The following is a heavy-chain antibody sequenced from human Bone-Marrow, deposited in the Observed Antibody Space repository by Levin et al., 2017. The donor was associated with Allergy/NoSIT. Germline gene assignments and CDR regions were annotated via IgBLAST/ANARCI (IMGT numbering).Heavy chain of an antibody. CDR3: STDRLVQEPLDC. Sequence: KGLEWVGRIKSKTNGGTTDYAAPVKGRFSISRDDSTSQLYLHMNRLTTDDTGVYYCSTDRLVQEPLDCWGQGTRVTVSS. D-gene: IGHD1-14*01. V-gene: IGHV3-15*01. CDR2: IKSKTNGGTT. J-gene: IGHJ4*02.